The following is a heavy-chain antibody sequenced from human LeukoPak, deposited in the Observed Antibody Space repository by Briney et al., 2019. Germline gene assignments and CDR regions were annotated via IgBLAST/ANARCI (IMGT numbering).Heavy chain of an antibody. CDR2: IYYSGST. Sequence: SETLSLTCTVSGVSISSSTYYWGWIRQPPGKGLEWIGSIYYSGSTSYNPSLKSRVTISVDTSKNQFSLKLDSVTAADTAVYYCARNASDSGTSYFDYWGQGTLVTVSS. D-gene: IGHD1-26*01. CDR3: ARNASDSGTSYFDY. J-gene: IGHJ4*02. V-gene: IGHV4-39*01. CDR1: GVSISSSTYY.